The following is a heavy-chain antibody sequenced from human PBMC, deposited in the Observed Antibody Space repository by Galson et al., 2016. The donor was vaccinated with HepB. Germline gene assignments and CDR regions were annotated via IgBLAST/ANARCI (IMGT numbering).Heavy chain of an antibody. CDR1: GFTFSSCA. CDR3: AKAMAGKDVFDI. Sequence: LRLSCAASGFTFSSCALSWVRQAPGKGLEWVSTISGSGDGAHYADSVKGRFTISRDNSKNMLFLQMNSLRAEDTAVYYCAKAMAGKDVFDIWGQGTMVTVSS. J-gene: IGHJ3*02. D-gene: IGHD2-8*01. V-gene: IGHV3-23*01. CDR2: ISGSGDGA.